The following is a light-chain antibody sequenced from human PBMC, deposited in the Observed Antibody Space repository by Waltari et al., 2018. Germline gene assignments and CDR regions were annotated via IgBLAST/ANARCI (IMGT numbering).Light chain of an antibody. CDR2: DVT. CDR3: CSYAGIWV. J-gene: IGLJ3*02. Sequence: QSALTQPRSVSGSPGQSVTISCAGTGSDVGDFNSVSWYQQHPGKAPKLVIFDVTKRPSVVPDRFSGSESGTSASLTVSGLQAEDEADYYCCSYAGIWVFGGGTKLTVL. CDR1: GSDVGDFNS. V-gene: IGLV2-11*01.